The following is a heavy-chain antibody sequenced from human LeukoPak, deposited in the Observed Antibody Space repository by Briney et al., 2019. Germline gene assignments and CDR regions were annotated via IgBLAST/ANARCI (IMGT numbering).Heavy chain of an antibody. Sequence: GASVKVSCKASGYTFTSYGISWVRQAPGQGLEWMGWISAYNGNTNYAQKLQGRVTMTTDTSTSTAYMELRSLRSDDTAVYYCARYYYDILTRTNGLIPDYWGQGTLVTVSS. D-gene: IGHD3-9*01. V-gene: IGHV1-18*01. J-gene: IGHJ4*02. CDR3: ARYYYDILTRTNGLIPDY. CDR2: ISAYNGNT. CDR1: GYTFTSYG.